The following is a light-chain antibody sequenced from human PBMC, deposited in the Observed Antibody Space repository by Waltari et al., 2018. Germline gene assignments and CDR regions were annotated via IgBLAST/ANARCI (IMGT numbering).Light chain of an antibody. CDR2: AAS. Sequence: EIVLTQNPATLSLSPGERATLSCRPSQSVSSYLAWYQQKPGQAPRLLIYAASNRATGIPARFSGSGSGTDFTLTISSLEPEDFAVYYCQQRSNWRMYTFGQGTKLEIK. V-gene: IGKV3-11*01. CDR3: QQRSNWRMYT. CDR1: QSVSSY. J-gene: IGKJ2*01.